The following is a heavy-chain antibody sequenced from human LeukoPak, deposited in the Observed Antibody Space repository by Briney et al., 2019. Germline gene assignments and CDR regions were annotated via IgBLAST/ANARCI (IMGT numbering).Heavy chain of an antibody. D-gene: IGHD1-26*01. CDR2: ISSSGSTI. J-gene: IGHJ4*02. Sequence: PGGSLRLSCAASGFTFSSYEMNWVRQAPGKGLEWVSYISSSGSTIYYADSVKGRFTISRDNAKNSLYLRMNSLRAEDTAVYYCARDASRRVGATIPGFDYWGQGTLVTVSS. CDR1: GFTFSSYE. V-gene: IGHV3-48*03. CDR3: ARDASRRVGATIPGFDY.